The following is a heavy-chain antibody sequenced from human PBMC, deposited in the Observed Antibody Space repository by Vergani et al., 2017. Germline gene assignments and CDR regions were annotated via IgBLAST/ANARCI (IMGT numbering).Heavy chain of an antibody. CDR3: AKARAGYGYYYYYYMDV. Sequence: EVQLLESGGGLVQPGGSLRLSCAASGFTFSSYAMSWVRQAPGKGLEWVSVIYSGGSSTYYADYVKGRFTISRDNSKNTLYLQMNSLRAEDTAVYYCAKARAGYGYYYYYYMDVWGKGTTVTVSS. J-gene: IGHJ6*03. D-gene: IGHD5-18*01. CDR1: GFTFSSYA. V-gene: IGHV3-23*03. CDR2: IYSGGSST.